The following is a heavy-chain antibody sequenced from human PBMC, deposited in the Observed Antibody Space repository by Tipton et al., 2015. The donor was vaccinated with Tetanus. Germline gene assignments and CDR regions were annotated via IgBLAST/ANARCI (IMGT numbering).Heavy chain of an antibody. J-gene: IGHJ6*02. D-gene: IGHD3-3*01. CDR2: IKQDGSEK. V-gene: IGHV3-7*01. CDR3: ARDLERYGEWRITIFGVGMGSFGMDV. Sequence: SLRLSCAASGFTFSSYWMSWVRQAPGKGLEWVANIKQDGSEKYYVDSVKGRFTISRDNAKNSLYLQMNSLRAEDTAVYYCARDLERYGEWRITIFGVGMGSFGMDVWGQGTTVTVSS. CDR1: GFTFSSYW.